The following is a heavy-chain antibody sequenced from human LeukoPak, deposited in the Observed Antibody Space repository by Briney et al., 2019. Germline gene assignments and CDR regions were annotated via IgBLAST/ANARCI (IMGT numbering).Heavy chain of an antibody. D-gene: IGHD1-7*01. Sequence: SVKVSCKASGCTFSSYAISWVRQAPGQGLEWMGWNIPILGTANYAQKFQGRVTITTDDSTSTACMELSSLRSEDTAVYYCARGRGAGTTGYYYYYYMDVWGKGTTVTVSS. J-gene: IGHJ6*03. CDR1: GCTFSSYA. CDR2: NIPILGTA. V-gene: IGHV1-69*05. CDR3: ARGRGAGTTGYYYYYYMDV.